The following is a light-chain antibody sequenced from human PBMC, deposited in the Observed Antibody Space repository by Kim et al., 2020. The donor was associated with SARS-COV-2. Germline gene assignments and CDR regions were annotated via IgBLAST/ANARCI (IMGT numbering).Light chain of an antibody. CDR3: QQFNNYPT. V-gene: IGKV1D-13*01. Sequence: AIQLTQSPSSLSASVGDRVTITCRASQDISSALAWYQQKPGKAPNLLIYDASSLESGVPSRFSGSGSGTDFALTISSLHPEDFATYYCQQFNNYPTFGQGTKVELK. CDR1: QDISSA. J-gene: IGKJ1*01. CDR2: DAS.